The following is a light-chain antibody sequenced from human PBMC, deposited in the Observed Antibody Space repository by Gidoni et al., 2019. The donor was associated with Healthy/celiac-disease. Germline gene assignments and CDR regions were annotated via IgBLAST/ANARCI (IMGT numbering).Light chain of an antibody. V-gene: IGLV2-23*01. CDR3: CSYAGSSTPRV. CDR2: EGS. J-gene: IGLJ2*01. CDR1: SSDVGSYNL. Sequence: QSALTQPASVSGSHGQSITISCTGTSSDVGSYNLVSWYQQHPGKAPKLMIYEGSKRPSGVSNRFSGSKSGNTASLTISGLQAEDEADYYCCSYAGSSTPRVFGGGTKLTVL.